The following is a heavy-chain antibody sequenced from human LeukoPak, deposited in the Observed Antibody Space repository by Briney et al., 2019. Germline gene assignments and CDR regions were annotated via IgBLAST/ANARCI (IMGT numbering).Heavy chain of an antibody. Sequence: GGSLRLSCAASGFTFSSYWMSWVRQAPGKGLEWVANIKQDGSEKYYVDSVKGRFTISGDNAKNSLYLQMNSLRAEDTAVYYCARSGSSTSRHYYYYGMDVWGQGTTVTVSS. J-gene: IGHJ6*02. V-gene: IGHV3-7*01. CDR1: GFTFSSYW. D-gene: IGHD2-2*01. CDR3: ARSGSSTSRHYYYYGMDV. CDR2: IKQDGSEK.